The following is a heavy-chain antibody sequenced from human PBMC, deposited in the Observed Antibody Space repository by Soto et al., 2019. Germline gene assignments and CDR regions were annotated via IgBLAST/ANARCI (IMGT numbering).Heavy chain of an antibody. CDR3: AGGPRRYRHYGMDV. CDR2: INPNSGGT. Sequence: QVQLVQSGAEVKKPGASVKVSCKASGYTFTGYYMHWVRQAPGQGLEWMGWINPNSGGTNYAQKLQGRVTMTRDTAISTAYRELSRLRSDDTAVYYCAGGPRRYRHYGMDVWGQGTTVTVSS. J-gene: IGHJ6*02. CDR1: GYTFTGYY. D-gene: IGHD3-16*02. V-gene: IGHV1-2*02.